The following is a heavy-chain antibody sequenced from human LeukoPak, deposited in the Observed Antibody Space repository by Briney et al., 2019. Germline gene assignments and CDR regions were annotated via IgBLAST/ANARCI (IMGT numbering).Heavy chain of an antibody. V-gene: IGHV2-70*11. CDR2: IDWDDDK. J-gene: IGHJ4*02. CDR3: ALGLRCPGGPDY. D-gene: IGHD4-17*01. CDR1: GFSLSTSGMC. Sequence: VSGPALVKPTQTLTLTCTFSGFSLSTSGMCVSWIRQPPGKALEWLARIDWDDDKYYSTSLKTRLTISKDTSKNQVVLTMTNMDPVDTATYYCALGLRCPGGPDYWGQGTLVTVSS.